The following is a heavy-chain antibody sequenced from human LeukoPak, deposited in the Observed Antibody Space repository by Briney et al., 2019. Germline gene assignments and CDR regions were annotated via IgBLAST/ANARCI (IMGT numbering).Heavy chain of an antibody. CDR1: GFTFSSYA. D-gene: IGHD6-25*01. CDR3: ARGSRVAYSSDDY. J-gene: IGHJ4*02. Sequence: GGSLRLSCAASGFTFSSYAMSWVRQAPGKGLEWVSSISSSSSYIYYADSVKGRFTISRDDAKNSLYLQMNSLRAEDTAVYYCARGSRVAYSSDDYWGQGTLVTVSS. V-gene: IGHV3-21*01. CDR2: ISSSSSYI.